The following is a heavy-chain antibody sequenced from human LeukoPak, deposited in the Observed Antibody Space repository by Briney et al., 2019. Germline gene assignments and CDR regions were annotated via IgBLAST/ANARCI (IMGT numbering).Heavy chain of an antibody. V-gene: IGHV3-30*02. CDR3: AKEGDTASAGPTDYMDV. CDR2: IRYDETSK. CDR1: GFSFSAFG. D-gene: IGHD6-13*01. J-gene: IGHJ6*03. Sequence: GGSLRLSCAASGFSFSAFGMHWVRQSPGKGLEWVAFIRYDETSKYYADSVKGRFTISRDNSKNTLSLQMNSLRPEDTAVYYCAKEGDTASAGPTDYMDVWGKGTTVTVSS.